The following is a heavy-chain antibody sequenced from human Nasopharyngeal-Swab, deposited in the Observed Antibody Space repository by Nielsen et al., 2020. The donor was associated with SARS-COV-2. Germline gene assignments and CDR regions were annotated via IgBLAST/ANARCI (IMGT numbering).Heavy chain of an antibody. CDR2: IYYNRIT. J-gene: IGHJ5*02. CDR1: GGSITSNNYY. CDR3: ARAIKIFGAVVGSFDP. Sequence: SETLSLTYSVSGGSITSNNYYWGWIRQPPEKGLEWLGNIYYNRITYYNPSLKSRVTISLDTSKSQFSLKLTSVTAADTAVYYCARAIKIFGAVVGSFDPWGQGTLVTVFS. D-gene: IGHD3-3*01. V-gene: IGHV4-39*07.